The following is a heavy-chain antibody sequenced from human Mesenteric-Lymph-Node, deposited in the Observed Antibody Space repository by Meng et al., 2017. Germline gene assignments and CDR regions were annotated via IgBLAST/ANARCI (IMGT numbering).Heavy chain of an antibody. V-gene: IGHV3-49*04. Sequence: GESLKISCTASGFTFGDYAMSWVRQAPGKGLEWVGFIRSKAYGGTTEYAASVKGRFTISRDDSKSIAYLQMNSLRAEDTAVYYCAKDIHRYDILTGYLCFDYWGQGTLVTVSS. J-gene: IGHJ4*02. CDR2: IRSKAYGGTT. CDR3: AKDIHRYDILTGYLCFDY. D-gene: IGHD3-9*01. CDR1: GFTFGDYA.